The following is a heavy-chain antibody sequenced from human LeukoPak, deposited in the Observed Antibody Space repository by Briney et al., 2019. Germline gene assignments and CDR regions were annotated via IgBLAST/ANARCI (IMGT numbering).Heavy chain of an antibody. V-gene: IGHV4-31*03. CDR1: GSSISSGDHY. J-gene: IGHJ5*02. CDR3: AKEVIVEVVTARVFDP. CDR2: IYYSGST. Sequence: SETLSLTCTVSGSSISSGDHYWGWIRQHPGKGLEWIGYIYYSGSTHYNPSLKSRVTISVDTSKNHFSLKLRSVTAADTAVYYCAKEVIVEVVTARVFDPWGQGTLVTVSS. D-gene: IGHD2-21*02.